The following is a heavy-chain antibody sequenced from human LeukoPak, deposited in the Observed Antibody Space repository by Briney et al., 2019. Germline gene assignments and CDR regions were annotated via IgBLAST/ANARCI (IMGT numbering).Heavy chain of an antibody. CDR1: GFTFSTYT. V-gene: IGHV3-21*03. D-gene: IGHD2-21*02. CDR3: SNSYCGGDCYSGGYFDY. J-gene: IGHJ4*02. Sequence: GGSLRLSCAASGFTFSTYTMNWVRQAPGKGLEWVSSISSSGTNTHYADSVRGRFTISRDNAKNSLYLQMNSLKTEDTAVYYCSNSYCGGDCYSGGYFDYWGQGTLVTVSS. CDR2: ISSSGTNT.